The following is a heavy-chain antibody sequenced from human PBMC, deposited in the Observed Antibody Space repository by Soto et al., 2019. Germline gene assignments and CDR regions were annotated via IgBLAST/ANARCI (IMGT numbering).Heavy chain of an antibody. CDR3: AIHRALPYYFEY. Sequence: EVQLLESGGGLVQPGGSLRLSCAASGFTFSSYAMSWVRQAPGKGLEWVSAISGGGGSTYSADSVKGRFTISRDNSKNTLYLQMNSLRVEDTAVYHCAIHRALPYYFEYWGQGILVTVSS. CDR1: GFTFSSYA. V-gene: IGHV3-23*01. CDR2: ISGGGGST. J-gene: IGHJ4*02.